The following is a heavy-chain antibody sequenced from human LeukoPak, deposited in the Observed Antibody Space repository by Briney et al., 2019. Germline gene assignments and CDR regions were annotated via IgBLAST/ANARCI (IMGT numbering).Heavy chain of an antibody. V-gene: IGHV4-4*02. D-gene: IGHD1-26*01. J-gene: IGHJ4*02. CDR2: MYLSGTT. Sequence: SETLSLTCAVSGGSITSVNLWAWVRQPPGKGLEWVGQMYLSGTTTCNPSLRGRATISLDRSKNQVSLRLNSVTAADTALYYCAGLVGRYSNGMYYYFDYWGQGILVTVSS. CDR3: AGLVGRYSNGMYYYFDY. CDR1: GGSITSVNL.